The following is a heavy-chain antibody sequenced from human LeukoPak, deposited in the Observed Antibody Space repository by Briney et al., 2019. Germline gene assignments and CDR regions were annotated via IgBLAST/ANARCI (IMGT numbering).Heavy chain of an antibody. CDR1: GFIFSNYG. V-gene: IGHV3-30*12. CDR3: ARAYSGRYGLGYYYMDV. CDR2: IPYDGSDK. Sequence: GGSLRLSCAASGFIFSNYGMHWVRQAPGKGLEWVTFIPYDGSDKYYADSVKGRFTISRDNAKKSLYLQMNSLRAEDTAVYYCARAYSGRYGLGYYYMDVWGKGTTVTISS. D-gene: IGHD1-26*01. J-gene: IGHJ6*03.